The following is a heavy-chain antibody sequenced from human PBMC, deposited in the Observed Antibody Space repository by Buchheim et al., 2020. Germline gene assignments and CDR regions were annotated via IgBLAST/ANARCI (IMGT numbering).Heavy chain of an antibody. V-gene: IGHV1-69*02. CDR1: GGTFSSYT. J-gene: IGHJ6*02. CDR2: IIPILGIA. D-gene: IGHD6-13*01. CDR3: ARKPRVAAAGTIYYYYGMDV. Sequence: QVQLVQSGAEVKKPGSSVKVSCKASGGTFSSYTISWVRQAPGQGLEWMGRIIPILGIANYAQKFQGRVTITADTSTSTAYMELSSLRSEDTAVYYCARKPRVAAAGTIYYYYGMDVWGQGTT.